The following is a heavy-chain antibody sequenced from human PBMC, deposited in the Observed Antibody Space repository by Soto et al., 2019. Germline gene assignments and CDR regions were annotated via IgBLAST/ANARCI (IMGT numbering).Heavy chain of an antibody. J-gene: IGHJ4*02. V-gene: IGHV1-46*01. Sequence: GVSVKVSSKECGYTYTSYSIHWVRHDPGQGLEWMGIINPSDGSTTYAQKFQGRVTMTRDTSTSTVYMELSSLRSEDTAVFYCARGSLEMTTIASYFDYWGQGTLVTGSS. CDR1: GYTYTSYS. D-gene: IGHD4-4*01. CDR3: ARGSLEMTTIASYFDY. CDR2: INPSDGST.